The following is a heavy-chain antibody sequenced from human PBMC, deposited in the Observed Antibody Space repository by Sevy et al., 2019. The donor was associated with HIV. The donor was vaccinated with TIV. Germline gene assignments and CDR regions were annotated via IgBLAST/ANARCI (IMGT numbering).Heavy chain of an antibody. V-gene: IGHV3-30*03. J-gene: IGHJ4*02. CDR3: ARDAGYSTVWDPGY. CDR1: GFSFSTHA. Sequence: GGSLRLSCAASGFSFSTHAMHWVRQAPGKGLEWVAVISFDGSDKYYTDSVKGRFTISRDDSKNTLLLQVSSLRAEDTAVYYCARDAGYSTVWDPGYWGQGTLVTVSS. D-gene: IGHD5-18*01. CDR2: ISFDGSDK.